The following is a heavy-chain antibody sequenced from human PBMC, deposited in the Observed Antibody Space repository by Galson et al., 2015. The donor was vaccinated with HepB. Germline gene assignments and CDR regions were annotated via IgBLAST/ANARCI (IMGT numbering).Heavy chain of an antibody. V-gene: IGHV1-18*01. CDR3: ARDEEGCCSSDSCSAYYYCYMDV. Sequence: SVKVSCKASGYTFSSYGMSWVRQAPGQGLEWMGCISAYNGNTNYAQKLQGRVTMTTDTSTSTAYMELRSLRSDDTAVYYCARDEEGCCSSDSCSAYYYCYMDVWGKGTTVTVSS. D-gene: IGHD2-2*01. CDR1: GYTFSSYG. CDR2: ISAYNGNT. J-gene: IGHJ6*03.